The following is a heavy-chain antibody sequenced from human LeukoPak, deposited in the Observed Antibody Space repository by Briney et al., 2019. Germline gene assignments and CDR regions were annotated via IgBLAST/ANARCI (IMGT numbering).Heavy chain of an antibody. D-gene: IGHD2-15*01. CDR2: IYWDDDK. CDR3: AHRGGGSSSYMYNWFDP. J-gene: IGHJ5*02. V-gene: IGHV2-5*02. CDR1: GFSLSTSGVG. Sequence: SGPTLLKPTQTLTLTCTFSGFSLSTSGVGVGWIRQPPGKALEWLALIYWDDDKRYSPSLKSRLTITKDTSKNQVVLTMTNMDPVDTATYYCAHRGGGSSSYMYNWFDPWGQGTLVTVSS.